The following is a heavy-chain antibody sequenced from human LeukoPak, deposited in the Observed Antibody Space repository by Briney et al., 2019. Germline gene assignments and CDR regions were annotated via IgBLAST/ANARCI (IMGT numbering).Heavy chain of an antibody. V-gene: IGHV3-21*01. D-gene: IGHD3-3*01. J-gene: IGHJ3*02. Sequence: PGGSLRLSCAASGFTFSSYSMNWVRQAPGKGLEWVSSISSSSSYIYYADSVKGRFTISRDNAKNSLYLQMNSLRAEDTAVYYCARDRSGYYGNDAFDIWGQGTMVTVSS. CDR2: ISSSSSYI. CDR1: GFTFSSYS. CDR3: ARDRSGYYGNDAFDI.